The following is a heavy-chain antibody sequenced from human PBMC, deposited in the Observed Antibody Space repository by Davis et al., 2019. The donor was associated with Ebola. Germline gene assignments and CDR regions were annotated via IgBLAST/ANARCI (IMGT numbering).Heavy chain of an antibody. Sequence: SGTLSPTFPVPGYPISSGYYCGCIRQPRGKGLEWNGFIYYGGSTNYNPSLKSRVTISVDMSKNQFSLKLSSVAATDTAVYYCASDSNIWYAYLDYWGQGTLVTVSS. CDR2: IYYGGST. CDR1: GYPISSGYY. V-gene: IGHV4-38-2*02. D-gene: IGHD6-13*01. J-gene: IGHJ4*02. CDR3: ASDSNIWYAYLDY.